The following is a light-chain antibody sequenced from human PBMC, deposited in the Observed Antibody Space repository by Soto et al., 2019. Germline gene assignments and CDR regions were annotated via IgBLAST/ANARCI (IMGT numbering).Light chain of an antibody. CDR3: QQRSNWPRT. V-gene: IGKV3-11*01. CDR2: DAS. Sequence: EIVLTQSPATLSLSPGERTTLSCRASQSVSSYLAWYQQKPGQAPRLHIYDASNRGTVIPARFSGSGSGTDFTLTISSLEPEDCAVYYCQQRSNWPRTFGQGTKVVIK. J-gene: IGKJ1*01. CDR1: QSVSSY.